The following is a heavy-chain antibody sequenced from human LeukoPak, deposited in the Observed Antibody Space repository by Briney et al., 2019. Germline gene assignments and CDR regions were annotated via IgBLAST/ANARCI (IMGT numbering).Heavy chain of an antibody. D-gene: IGHD6-6*01. CDR1: GFTVSSHF. CDR3: VKAPSSYYYHMDV. Sequence: PGGSLRLSCAASGFTVSSHFMSWVRQAPGKGLEWVSVIYSGGATYYADSVKGRFTISRDISKNTLYLQMSSLRAEDTAVYYCVKAPSSYYYHMDVWGQGTTVTVSS. CDR2: IYSGGAT. V-gene: IGHV3-66*01. J-gene: IGHJ6*02.